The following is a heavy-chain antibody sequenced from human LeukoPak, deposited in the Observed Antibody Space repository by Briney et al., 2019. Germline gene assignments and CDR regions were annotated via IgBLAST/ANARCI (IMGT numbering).Heavy chain of an antibody. Sequence: GGSLRLSCAVSEFTFSKFGANWVRQAPGKVLEWVSYISGSGSPIHYADSVKGRFTISRDNAKSSLYLQMNSLKVEDTAVYYCARDPMSAPIAYWGQGTLVTVSS. D-gene: IGHD6-13*01. CDR2: ISGSGSPI. J-gene: IGHJ4*02. V-gene: IGHV3-48*01. CDR3: ARDPMSAPIAY. CDR1: EFTFSKFG.